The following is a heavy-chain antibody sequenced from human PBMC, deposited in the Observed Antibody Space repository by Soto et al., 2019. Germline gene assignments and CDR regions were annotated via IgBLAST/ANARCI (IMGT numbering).Heavy chain of an antibody. J-gene: IGHJ4*02. CDR3: AILIDYGDYEEDY. V-gene: IGHV3-23*01. D-gene: IGHD4-17*01. CDR2: ISGSGGST. Sequence: GGSLRLSCAASGFTFSSYAMSWVRQAPGKGLEWVSAISGSGGSTYYADSVKGRFTISRDNSKNTLYLQMNSLRAEDTAVYYCAILIDYGDYEEDYWGQGTLVTVSS. CDR1: GFTFSSYA.